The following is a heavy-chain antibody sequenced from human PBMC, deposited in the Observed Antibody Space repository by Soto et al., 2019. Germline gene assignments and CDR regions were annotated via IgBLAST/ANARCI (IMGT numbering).Heavy chain of an antibody. CDR2: IYYSGST. D-gene: IGHD2-2*01. Sequence: PSVTMCVTWTVAGGNIISYCWSWIRQTQGKGLEWIGYIYYSGSTNYNPSLKSRVTISVDTSKNQFSLKLSSVTAADTAVYYCARDRDVVVPAAYYYYGMDVWGQGTTVTVSS. CDR1: GGNIISYC. CDR3: ARDRDVVVPAAYYYYGMDV. V-gene: IGHV4-59*12. J-gene: IGHJ6*02.